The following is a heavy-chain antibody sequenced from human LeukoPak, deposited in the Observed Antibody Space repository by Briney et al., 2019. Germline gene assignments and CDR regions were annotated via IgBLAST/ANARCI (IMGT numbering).Heavy chain of an antibody. D-gene: IGHD3-22*01. J-gene: IGHJ6*02. CDR2: ISGSGTYT. CDR3: ASEQISGSYELRWDYYGMEV. V-gene: IGHV3-11*06. CDR1: GFTFSDYY. Sequence: PGGSLRLSCAASGFTFSDYYMTWIRQAPGKGLEWVSHISGSGTYTKYADSAKGRFTISRDNAKNSLYLQMNSLRAEDTAVYYCASEQISGSYELRWDYYGMEVWGQGTTVTVSS.